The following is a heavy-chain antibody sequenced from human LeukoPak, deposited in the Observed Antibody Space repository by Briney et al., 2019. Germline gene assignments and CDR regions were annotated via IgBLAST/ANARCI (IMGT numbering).Heavy chain of an antibody. V-gene: IGHV3-74*01. CDR1: GFTFSSSW. Sequence: GGSLRLSCAASGFTFSSSWMHWVRQAPGKGLVWVSRINSDGSSTSYADSVKGRFTISRDNAKSTLYLQMNSLGAEDTAVYSCVRGDDGSSWSFDFWGQGTLVTVSS. CDR2: INSDGSST. J-gene: IGHJ4*02. CDR3: VRGDDGSSWSFDF. D-gene: IGHD6-13*01.